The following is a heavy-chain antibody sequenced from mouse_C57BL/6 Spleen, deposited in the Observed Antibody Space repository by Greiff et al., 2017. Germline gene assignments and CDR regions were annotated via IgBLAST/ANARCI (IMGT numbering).Heavy chain of an antibody. D-gene: IGHD4-1*01. J-gene: IGHJ2*01. Sequence: QVQLQQPGAELVKPGASVKLSCKASGYTFTSYWMHWVKQRPGRGLEWIGRIDPSSGGTKYNEKFKSKATLTVDKPSSTAYMQLSILTSEDSAFYYCARYTGREDYFYYWGQGTTLTVSS. CDR2: IDPSSGGT. V-gene: IGHV1-72*01. CDR3: ARYTGREDYFYY. CDR1: GYTFTSYW.